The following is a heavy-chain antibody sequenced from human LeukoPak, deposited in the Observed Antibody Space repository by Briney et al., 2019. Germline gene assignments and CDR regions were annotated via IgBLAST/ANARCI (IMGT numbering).Heavy chain of an antibody. V-gene: IGHV3-74*01. J-gene: IGHJ4*02. CDR2: IKTDGSDT. D-gene: IGHD6-13*01. CDR3: ARRIIAPGKYFDF. CDR1: GFTFSNYW. Sequence: GGSLRLSCAASGFTFSNYWMHWFRQAPGKGLVWVSRIKTDGSDTGYADSVKGRFTISRDNAKNTLYLHMNSLRAEDTAVYYCARRIIAPGKYFDFWGQGTLVTVSS.